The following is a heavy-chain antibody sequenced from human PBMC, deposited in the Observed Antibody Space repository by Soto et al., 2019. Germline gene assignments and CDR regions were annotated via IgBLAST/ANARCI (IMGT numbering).Heavy chain of an antibody. Sequence: QVLLVQSGAEVKKPGSSVKVSCKASGGAFSRYAISWVRQAPGQGLEWVGGIFPMYGTPVYAQKLQGRVTLTADEATTTAYMELCGLSYDYAAYYYCARDYEYQILAFAALDIWGQRTMVTVSS. CDR2: IFPMYGTP. J-gene: IGHJ3*02. D-gene: IGHD2-2*01. V-gene: IGHV1-69*01. CDR3: ARDYEYQILAFAALDI. CDR1: GGAFSRYA.